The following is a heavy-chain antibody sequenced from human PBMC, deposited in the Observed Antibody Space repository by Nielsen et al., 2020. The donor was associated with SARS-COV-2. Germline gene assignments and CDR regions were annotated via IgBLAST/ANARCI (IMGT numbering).Heavy chain of an antibody. CDR2: TIPIFGTA. D-gene: IGHD6-13*01. CDR3: ARGVQLVSSPIDY. J-gene: IGHJ4*02. Sequence: SVKVSCKASGGTFSSYAISWVRQAPGQGLEWMGGTIPIFGTANYAQKFQGRVTITADESTSTAYMELSSLRSEDTAVYYCARGVQLVSSPIDYWGQGTLVTVSS. V-gene: IGHV1-69*13. CDR1: GGTFSSYA.